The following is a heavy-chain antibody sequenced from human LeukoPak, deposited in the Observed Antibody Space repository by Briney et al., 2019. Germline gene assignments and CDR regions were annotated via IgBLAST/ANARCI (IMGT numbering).Heavy chain of an antibody. D-gene: IGHD5-18*01. Sequence: GGSLRLSCAASGFTFSSYAMSWVRQAPGKGLEWVSAISGSGGSTYYADSVKGRFTISRDNSKNTLYLQMNSLRAEDTAVYYCAKGTGYSYGYNWFDPWGQGTLVTVSS. CDR3: AKGTGYSYGYNWFDP. CDR1: GFTFSSYA. CDR2: ISGSGGST. J-gene: IGHJ5*02. V-gene: IGHV3-23*01.